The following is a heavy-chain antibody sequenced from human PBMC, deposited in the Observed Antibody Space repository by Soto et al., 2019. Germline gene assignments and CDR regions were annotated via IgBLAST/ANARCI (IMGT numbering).Heavy chain of an antibody. J-gene: IGHJ5*02. Sequence: QVQLVESGGGVVQPGRSLKLSCTASGFTFSSYGMHWVRQAPGKGLEWVAVIGDDGSKKYYADSVKGRFTISRDNSKNTLYLQMNRLRAEDTAVYYCARDDIVVVPAATRSSTDWFDPWGQGTLVTVSS. D-gene: IGHD2-2*01. CDR1: GFTFSSYG. CDR2: IGDDGSKK. CDR3: ARDDIVVVPAATRSSTDWFDP. V-gene: IGHV3-33*01.